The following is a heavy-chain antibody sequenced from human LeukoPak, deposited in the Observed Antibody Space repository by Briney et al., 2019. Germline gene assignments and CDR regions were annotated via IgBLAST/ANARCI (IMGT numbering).Heavy chain of an antibody. CDR2: ISYDGRDK. J-gene: IGHJ4*02. D-gene: IGHD5/OR15-5a*01. Sequence: GGSLRLSCAAPGFTFSGYALHWVRQAPGKGLEWVAVISYDGRDKHFADSVKGRFTISRDNSKNTLFLQMNSLRAEDTAVYYCARDKDLYANYYFDYWGQGTLVSVSS. V-gene: IGHV3-30*04. CDR1: GFTFSGYA. CDR3: ARDKDLYANYYFDY.